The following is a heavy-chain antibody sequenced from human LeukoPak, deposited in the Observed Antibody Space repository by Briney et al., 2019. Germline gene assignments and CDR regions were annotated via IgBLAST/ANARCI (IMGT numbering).Heavy chain of an antibody. CDR1: GGSFSGYY. J-gene: IGHJ4*02. V-gene: IGHV4-34*01. Sequence: KPSETLSLTCAVYGGSFSGYYWSWIRQPPGKGLEWIGEINHGGSTNYNPSLKSRVTISVDTSKNQFSLKLSSVTAADTAVYYCARGPPLYYDYVWGSYRWYYFDYWGQGTLVTVSS. CDR2: INHGGST. D-gene: IGHD3-16*02. CDR3: ARGPPLYYDYVWGSYRWYYFDY.